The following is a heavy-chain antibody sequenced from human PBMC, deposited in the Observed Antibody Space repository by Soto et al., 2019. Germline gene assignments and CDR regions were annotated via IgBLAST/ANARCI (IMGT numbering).Heavy chain of an antibody. D-gene: IGHD4-4*01. CDR2: ISHDGINK. CDR3: ARDMYSSNYFVTWFEP. J-gene: IGHJ5*02. CDR1: GFSFSSYA. Sequence: QVRLVESGGGVVQPGRSLRLSCTAAGFSFSSYAMYWFRPPPGPGMEWVAVISHDGINKHYADSLRGRVTVSRDNSHHSLDLQLNSLRGQETALSYRARDMYSSNYFVTWFEPRGQGTLVTVSS. V-gene: IGHV3-30-3*01.